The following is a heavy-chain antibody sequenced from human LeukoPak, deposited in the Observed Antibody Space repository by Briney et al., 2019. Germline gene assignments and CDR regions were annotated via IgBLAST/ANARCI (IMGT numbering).Heavy chain of an antibody. CDR2: ISSGSRTL. CDR1: GFNFSDYY. V-gene: IGHV3-11*04. Sequence: PGGPLRLSCAASGFNFSDYYMTWIRQAPGKGLEWISYISSGSRTLFYADSVKGRFTVSRDNAQNSLFLQVDGPRAEDSAMYYCARDGFHFDYWGQGILVTVSS. D-gene: IGHD3-10*01. J-gene: IGHJ4*01. CDR3: ARDGFHFDY.